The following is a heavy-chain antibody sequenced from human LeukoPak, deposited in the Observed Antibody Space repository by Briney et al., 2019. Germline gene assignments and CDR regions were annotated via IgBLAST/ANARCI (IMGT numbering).Heavy chain of an antibody. CDR3: ATVSMVRGELGIYDY. CDR1: GYTLTELS. D-gene: IGHD3-10*01. CDR2: FDPEDGET. J-gene: IGHJ4*02. Sequence: EASVKVSCKVSGYTLTELSMHWVRQAPGKGLEWMGGFDPEDGETIYAQKSQGRVTMTEDTSTDTAYMELSSLRSEDTAVYYCATVSMVRGELGIYDYWGQGTLVTVSS. V-gene: IGHV1-24*01.